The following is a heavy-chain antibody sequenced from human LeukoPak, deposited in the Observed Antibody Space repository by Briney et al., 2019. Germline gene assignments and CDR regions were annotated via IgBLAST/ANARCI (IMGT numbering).Heavy chain of an antibody. CDR2: VYDSGST. CDR3: ARGGGVYGMDV. CDR1: GVSISGYY. J-gene: IGHJ6*02. V-gene: IGHV4-59*01. Sequence: SETLSLTCTVFGVSISGYYWSWIRQPPGKELEWIGCVYDSGSTNYNPSLKSRVTISTDTSLNQFSLKLNSVTAADTAVYYCARGGGVYGMDVWGPGTTVTVSS.